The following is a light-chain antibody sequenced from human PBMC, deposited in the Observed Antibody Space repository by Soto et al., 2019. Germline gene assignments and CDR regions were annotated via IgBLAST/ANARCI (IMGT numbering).Light chain of an antibody. Sequence: DIQMTQSPSTLSASVGDRVTITCRASHSFNNWLAWYQQKPENAPKVLIYKASSLTSGVPSRFSSSGSGTEFTLTISSLHPDDFASSYCQQYNSYSSPFGQGTRLEIK. CDR3: QQYNSYSSP. CDR2: KAS. CDR1: HSFNNW. V-gene: IGKV1-5*03. J-gene: IGKJ5*01.